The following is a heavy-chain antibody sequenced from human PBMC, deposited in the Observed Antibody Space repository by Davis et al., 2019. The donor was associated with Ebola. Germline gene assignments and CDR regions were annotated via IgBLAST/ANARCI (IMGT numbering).Heavy chain of an antibody. CDR3: ATTQWLREFDN. Sequence: GESLKISCAASGFTFSDDYMSWIRQAPGKGLEWISYISLSGSTKYYADSVKGRFTISRDNAKKSLYLQMNSLRVDDTAVYYCATTQWLREFDNWGQGTLVTVSS. D-gene: IGHD6-19*01. CDR2: ISLSGSTK. J-gene: IGHJ4*02. CDR1: GFTFSDDY. V-gene: IGHV3-11*01.